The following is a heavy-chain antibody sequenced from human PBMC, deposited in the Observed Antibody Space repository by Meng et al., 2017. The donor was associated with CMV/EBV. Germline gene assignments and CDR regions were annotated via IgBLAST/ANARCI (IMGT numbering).Heavy chain of an antibody. Sequence: GESLKISCAPSGFIFSSYWMSWVRQAPGKGLEWVANIKQDGTEKYYVDSVKGRFTISRDNAKNSLYLQMNSLRAEDTAVYYCARSPGTQWLLPTGFDYWGQGTLVTVSS. D-gene: IGHD3-22*01. J-gene: IGHJ4*02. CDR1: GFIFSSYW. CDR3: ARSPGTQWLLPTGFDY. V-gene: IGHV3-7*01. CDR2: IKQDGTEK.